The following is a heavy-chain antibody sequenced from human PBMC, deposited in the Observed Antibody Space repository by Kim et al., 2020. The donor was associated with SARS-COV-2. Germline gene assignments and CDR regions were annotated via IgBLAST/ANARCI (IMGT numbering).Heavy chain of an antibody. D-gene: IGHD1-20*01. V-gene: IGHV4-61*02. CDR1: GGSISSGSYY. CDR2: IYTSGST. J-gene: IGHJ6*02. CDR3: ARDRRMYNWNDATFPTLYYGMDV. Sequence: SETLSLTCTVSGGSISSGSYYWSWIRQPAGKGLEWIGRIYTSGSTNYNPSLKSRVTISVETSKNQFSLKLSSVTAADTAVYYCARDRRMYNWNDATFPTLYYGMDVWGQGTTVTVSS.